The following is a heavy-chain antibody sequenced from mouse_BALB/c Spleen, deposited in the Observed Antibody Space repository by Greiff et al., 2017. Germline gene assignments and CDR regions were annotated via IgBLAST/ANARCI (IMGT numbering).Heavy chain of an antibody. CDR2: IFPGSGNT. V-gene: IGHV1-66*01. Sequence: VKLQQSGPELVKPGASVKISCKASGYSFTSYYIHWVKQRPGQGLEWIGWIFPGSGNTKYNEKFKGKATLTADTSSSTAYMQLSSLTSEDSAVYFCARRGYGRSYWYFDVWGAGTTVTVSS. J-gene: IGHJ1*01. CDR1: GYSFTSYY. CDR3: ARRGYGRSYWYFDV. D-gene: IGHD1-1*01.